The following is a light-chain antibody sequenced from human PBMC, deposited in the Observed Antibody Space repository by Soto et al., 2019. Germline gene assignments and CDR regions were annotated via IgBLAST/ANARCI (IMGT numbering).Light chain of an antibody. J-gene: IGLJ3*02. CDR2: ENN. CDR1: SSNIGNNY. CDR3: ETWDSSLSAGV. V-gene: IGLV1-51*02. Sequence: QSALTQPPSVSAAPGQKVTISCSGSSSNIGNNYVSWYQQLPGTAPKLLIYENNKRPSGIPDRFSGSKSGTSATLGITGLQTGDEADYYCETWDSSLSAGVFGGGTKVTVL.